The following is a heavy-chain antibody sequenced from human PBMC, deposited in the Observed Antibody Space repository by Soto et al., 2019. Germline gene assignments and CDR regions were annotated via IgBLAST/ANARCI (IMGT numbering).Heavy chain of an antibody. J-gene: IGHJ5*02. Sequence: GGSLRLSCAASGFTFSSYAMSWVRQAPGKGLEWVSAISGSGGSTYYADSVKGRFTISRDNSKNTLYLQMNRLRAEDTAVYYCAKVNSDILTGYYMRPWFDPWGQGTLVTVSS. CDR1: GFTFSSYA. D-gene: IGHD3-9*01. V-gene: IGHV3-23*01. CDR2: ISGSGGST. CDR3: AKVNSDILTGYYMRPWFDP.